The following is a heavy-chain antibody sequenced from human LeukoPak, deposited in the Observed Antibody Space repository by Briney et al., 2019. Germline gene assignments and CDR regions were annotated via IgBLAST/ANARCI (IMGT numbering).Heavy chain of an antibody. V-gene: IGHV1-69*05. CDR1: GGTFSSYA. J-gene: IGHJ4*02. CDR2: IIPIFGTA. D-gene: IGHD6-13*01. Sequence: GSSVKVSCKASGGTFSSYAISWVRQAPGQGLEWMGGIIPIFGTANYAQKFQGRVTITTDESTSTAYMELSSLRSEDTAVYYCARVGLGGEQQPDYWGQGTLVTVSS. CDR3: ARVGLGGEQQPDY.